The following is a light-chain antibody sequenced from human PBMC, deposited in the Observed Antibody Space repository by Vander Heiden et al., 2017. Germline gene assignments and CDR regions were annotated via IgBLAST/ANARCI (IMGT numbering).Light chain of an antibody. CDR3: QSADSSGTYPV. V-gene: IGLV3-25*03. CDR2: KDS. Sequence: SYELTQPPSVSVSPGQTARITCSGDALPKQYAYWYQQKPGQAPVLVIYKDSERPSGIPERSSGSSSGTTVTLTISGVQAEDEADYYCQSADSSGTYPVFGGGTKLTVL. CDR1: ALPKQY. J-gene: IGLJ2*01.